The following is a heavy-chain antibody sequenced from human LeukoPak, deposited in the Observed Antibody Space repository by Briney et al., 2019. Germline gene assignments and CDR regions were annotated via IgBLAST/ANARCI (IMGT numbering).Heavy chain of an antibody. CDR1: GGTFSSYA. CDR3: ATNDYGLTRSIAAFDY. CDR2: IIPIFGTA. J-gene: IGHJ4*02. V-gene: IGHV1-69*13. D-gene: IGHD4-17*01. Sequence: SVRVSCKASGGTFSSYAISWVRQAPGQGLEWMGGIIPIFGTANYAQKFQGRVTITADESTSTAHMELSSLRSEDTAVYYCATNDYGLTRSIAAFDYWGQGTLVTVSS.